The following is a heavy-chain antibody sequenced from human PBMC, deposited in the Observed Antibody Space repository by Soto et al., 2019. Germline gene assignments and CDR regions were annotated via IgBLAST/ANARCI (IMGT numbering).Heavy chain of an antibody. V-gene: IGHV1-18*01. CDR1: GYTFTSDG. CDR3: ARDRAHGFDI. CDR2: ISADKGNT. Sequence: GASVKVSFKASGYTFTSDGISWVRQAPGQGLEWMGWISADKGNTNYAQKLQGRVTMTRDTSTSTVYMELRSLRSEDTAVYFCARDRAHGFDIWGQGTMVTVSS. J-gene: IGHJ3*02.